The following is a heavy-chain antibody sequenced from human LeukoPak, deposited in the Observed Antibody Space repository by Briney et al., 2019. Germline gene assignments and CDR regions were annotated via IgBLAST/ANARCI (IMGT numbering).Heavy chain of an antibody. J-gene: IGHJ4*02. CDR2: IYHSGST. Sequence: SETLSLTCTVSGGSISSGDYYWSWIRQPPGKGLEWIGYIYHSGSTYYNPSLKSRVTISVDTSKNQFSLKLSSVTAADTAVYYCARVVTQGYFDYWGQGTLVTVSS. D-gene: IGHD4-23*01. CDR1: GGSISSGDYY. CDR3: ARVVTQGYFDY. V-gene: IGHV4-30-4*08.